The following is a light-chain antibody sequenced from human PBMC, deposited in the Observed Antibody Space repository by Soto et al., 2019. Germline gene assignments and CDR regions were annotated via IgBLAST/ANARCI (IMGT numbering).Light chain of an antibody. Sequence: EIEMTQSPANLSVSPGERATLSCRASQSISSNLAWYQQKPGQGPRLLIYGASTRATGIPARFSGSGSGTEFTLTISSLQSEDFAVYYCQQYNKWPPYTFGQGTKLEIK. J-gene: IGKJ2*01. V-gene: IGKV3-15*01. CDR2: GAS. CDR1: QSISSN. CDR3: QQYNKWPPYT.